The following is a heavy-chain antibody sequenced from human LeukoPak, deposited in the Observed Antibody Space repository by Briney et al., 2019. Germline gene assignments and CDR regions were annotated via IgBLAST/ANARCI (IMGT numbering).Heavy chain of an antibody. CDR3: ARGLYYYDSSGYYYFRVFDY. J-gene: IGHJ4*02. Sequence: SVKVSFTASGGTFSSYAISWVRQAPGQGLEWMGGIIPIFGTANYAQKFQGRVTITADESTSTAYMELSSLRSEDTAVYYCARGLYYYDSSGYYYFRVFDYWGQGTLVTVSS. CDR2: IIPIFGTA. CDR1: GGTFSSYA. D-gene: IGHD3-22*01. V-gene: IGHV1-69*13.